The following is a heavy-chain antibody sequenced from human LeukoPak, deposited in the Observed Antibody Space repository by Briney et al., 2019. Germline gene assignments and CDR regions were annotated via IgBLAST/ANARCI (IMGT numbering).Heavy chain of an antibody. J-gene: IGHJ5*02. CDR2: INPSGGST. V-gene: IGHV1-46*01. CDR1: GYTFTSYY. D-gene: IGHD3-10*01. CDR3: ARARITMVRGVSSLNWFDP. Sequence: ASVKVSCKGSGYTFTSYYMHCVRQAPGQGLEWMGIINPSGGSTSYAQKFQGRVTMTRDMSTSTVYMELSSLRSEDTAVYYCARARITMVRGVSSLNWFDPWGQGTLVTVSS.